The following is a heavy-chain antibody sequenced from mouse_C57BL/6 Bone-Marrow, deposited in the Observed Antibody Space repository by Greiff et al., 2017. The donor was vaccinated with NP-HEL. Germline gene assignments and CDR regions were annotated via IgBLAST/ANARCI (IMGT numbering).Heavy chain of an antibody. J-gene: IGHJ2*01. D-gene: IGHD2-2*01. CDR1: GYTFTSYW. CDR3: AGGYGYDVGFDY. V-gene: IGHV1-55*01. Sequence: VKLQQPGAELVKPGASVKMSCKASGYTFTSYWITWVKQRPGQGLEWIGDIYPGSGSTNYNEKFKSKATLTVDTSSSTAYMQLSSLTSEDSAVYYCAGGYGYDVGFDYWGQGTTLTVSS. CDR2: IYPGSGST.